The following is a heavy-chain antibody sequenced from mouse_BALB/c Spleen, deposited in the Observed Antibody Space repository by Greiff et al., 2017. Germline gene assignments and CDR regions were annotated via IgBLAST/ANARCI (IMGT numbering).Heavy chain of an antibody. Sequence: EVMLVESGGDLVKPGGSLKLSCAASGFTFSSYGMSWVRQTPDKRLEWVATISSGGSYTYYPDSVKGRFTISRDNAKNTLYLQMSSLKSEDTAMYYCARHRNYYGNYAAMDYWGQGTSVTVSS. CDR1: GFTFSSYG. V-gene: IGHV5-6*01. D-gene: IGHD2-1*01. CDR2: ISSGGSYT. J-gene: IGHJ4*01. CDR3: ARHRNYYGNYAAMDY.